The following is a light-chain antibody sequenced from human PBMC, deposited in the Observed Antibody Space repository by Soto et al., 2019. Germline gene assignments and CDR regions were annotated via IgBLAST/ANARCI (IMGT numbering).Light chain of an antibody. J-gene: IGKJ1*01. V-gene: IGKV3-15*01. Sequence: EIVMTQSPATLSVSPGERATLACRANQSVSSNLAWYQQKPGQAPRLLIYGASTRATGIPGRFSGSGSGTEFTLTIGSLQSEDCAVYYCQQYNNWPRTFGQGTKVEIK. CDR3: QQYNNWPRT. CDR2: GAS. CDR1: QSVSSN.